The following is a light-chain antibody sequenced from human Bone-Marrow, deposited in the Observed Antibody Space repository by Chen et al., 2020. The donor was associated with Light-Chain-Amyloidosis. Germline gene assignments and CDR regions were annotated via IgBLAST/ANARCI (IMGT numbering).Light chain of an antibody. V-gene: IGLV2-14*01. Sequence: QSALTQPASVSGSPGQSITISCTGTSGDVGTYNYVSWYHQHPGKAPKVMIYAVSNRPSGVSNRFSGSNSGNTASLTISGLQAEDEADYYCSSFTSSSSYVFGPGTKVTVL. CDR3: SSFTSSSSYV. J-gene: IGLJ1*01. CDR2: AVS. CDR1: SGDVGTYNY.